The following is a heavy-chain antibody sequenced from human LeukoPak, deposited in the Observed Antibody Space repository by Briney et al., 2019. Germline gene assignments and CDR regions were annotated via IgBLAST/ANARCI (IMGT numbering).Heavy chain of an antibody. J-gene: IGHJ6*02. CDR3: AKDRSVANYYYYGMDV. CDR1: GFTFSIYG. D-gene: IGHD6-19*01. CDR2: ISYDGSNK. Sequence: GGSLRLSCAASGFTFSIYGMHWVRQAPGKGLEWVAVISYDGSNKYYADSVKGRFTISRDNSKNTLYLQMNSLRAEDTAVYYCAKDRSVANYYYYGMDVWGQGTTVTVSS. V-gene: IGHV3-30*18.